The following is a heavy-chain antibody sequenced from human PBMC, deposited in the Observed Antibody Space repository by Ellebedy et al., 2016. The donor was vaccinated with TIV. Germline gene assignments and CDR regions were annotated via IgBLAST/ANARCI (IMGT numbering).Heavy chain of an antibody. V-gene: IGHV4-38-2*02. CDR1: GYSISSGYY. J-gene: IGHJ4*02. Sequence: SETLSLTXTVSGYSISSGYYWGWIRQPPGKGLEWIGSIYHSGSTYYNPSLKSRVTISVDTSKNQFSLKLSSVTAADTAVYYCARDAAATGEFDYWGQGTLVTVSS. CDR3: ARDAAATGEFDY. D-gene: IGHD1-26*01. CDR2: IYHSGST.